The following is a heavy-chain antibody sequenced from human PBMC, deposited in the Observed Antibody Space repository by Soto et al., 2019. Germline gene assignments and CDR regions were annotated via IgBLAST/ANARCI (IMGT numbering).Heavy chain of an antibody. CDR1: AFTFSFYW. Sequence: PGGSLRLSCAASAFTFSFYWMSWVRQAPGKGLEWVANINQDGSEKYYVDSVKGRFTISRDNAKNSLYLQMNSLRAEDTAVYYCARVTRHIRLGFDPWGQGTLVTVSS. J-gene: IGHJ5*02. CDR3: ARVTRHIRLGFDP. V-gene: IGHV3-7*01. CDR2: INQDGSEK. D-gene: IGHD5-12*01.